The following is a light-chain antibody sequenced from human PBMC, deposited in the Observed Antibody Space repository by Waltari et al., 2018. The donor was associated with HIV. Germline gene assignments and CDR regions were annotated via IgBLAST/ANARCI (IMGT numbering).Light chain of an antibody. Sequence: QSVLTQPPSTSGTPGQSVTISFSGSSSNIEDNYVFWYQKLPGSAPKLLLFRNNRRPSDVPDRFSGSKAATSASLVISGLQSEDEAEYFCAAWDDRLSSWVFGGGTRLTVL. CDR3: AAWDDRLSSWV. V-gene: IGLV1-47*01. CDR2: RNN. CDR1: SSNIEDNY. J-gene: IGLJ3*02.